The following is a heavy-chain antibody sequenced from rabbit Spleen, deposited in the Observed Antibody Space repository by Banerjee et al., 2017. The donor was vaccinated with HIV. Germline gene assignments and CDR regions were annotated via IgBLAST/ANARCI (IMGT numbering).Heavy chain of an antibody. V-gene: IGHV1S21*01. CDR2: IDVGEGNT. D-gene: IGHD3-1*01. J-gene: IGHJ4*01. Sequence: ETGGGLVQPGGSLALSCKASGFDFRRYYLSWVRQAPGKELEWIGIIDVGEGNTDYANWVNGRFTISKTSSTVDLKMTSLTAADTATYFCARDKELDIWGYEFNLWGQGTLVTVS. CDR3: ARDKELDIWGYEFNL. CDR1: GFDFRRYY.